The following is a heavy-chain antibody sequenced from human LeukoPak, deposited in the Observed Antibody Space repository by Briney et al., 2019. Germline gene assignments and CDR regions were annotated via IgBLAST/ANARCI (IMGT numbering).Heavy chain of an antibody. J-gene: IGHJ4*02. CDR3: ARHFAYYYDSSGYPVDY. Sequence: SETLSLTCTVSGGSISSSSYYWGWMRQPRGKGLEWIGRIYYSGSTYYNPSLKSRVTISVDTSKNQFSLKLSSVTAADTAVYYCARHFAYYYDSSGYPVDYWGQGTLVTVSS. V-gene: IGHV4-39*01. CDR1: GGSISSSSYY. CDR2: IYYSGST. D-gene: IGHD3-22*01.